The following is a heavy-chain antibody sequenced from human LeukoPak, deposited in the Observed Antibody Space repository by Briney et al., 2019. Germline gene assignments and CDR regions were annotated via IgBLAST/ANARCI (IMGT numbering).Heavy chain of an antibody. J-gene: IGHJ3*01. CDR2: VYTSGSP. Sequence: PSETLSLTCNVPGASINTYYWSWIRQSAGGGLEFIGRVYTSGSPDYNPSLKSRVAMSADTSKNQFSLKLRSVTAADTALYFCARVGGPVPAALEDAFDLWGQGILVTVSS. V-gene: IGHV4-4*07. CDR1: GASINTYY. D-gene: IGHD6-6*01. CDR3: ARVGGPVPAALEDAFDL.